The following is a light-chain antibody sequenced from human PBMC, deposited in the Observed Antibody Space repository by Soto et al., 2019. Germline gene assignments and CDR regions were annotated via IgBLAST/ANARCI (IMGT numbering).Light chain of an antibody. CDR2: KAS. CDR3: QQYGT. CDR1: QSISSW. J-gene: IGKJ1*01. V-gene: IGKV1-5*03. Sequence: DIQMTQSPSTLSASVGDRVTITCRASQSISSWLAWYQQKPGKAPKLLIYKASSLESGVPSRFSGSGSGTDFTLTISSLQPDDFATYYCQQYGTFGQGTKVEIK.